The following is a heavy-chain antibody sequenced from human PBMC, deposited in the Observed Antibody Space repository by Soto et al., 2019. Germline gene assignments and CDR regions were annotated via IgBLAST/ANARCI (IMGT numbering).Heavy chain of an antibody. CDR2: ISSSSSYI. J-gene: IGHJ4*02. D-gene: IGHD4-4*01. Sequence: GGSLRLSCAASGFTFSSYSMNWVRQAPGKGLEWVSSISSSSSYIYYADSVKGRFTISRDNAKNSLYLQMNSLRAEDTAVYYCARELGATVTYPLDYWGQGTLVTVSS. CDR1: GFTFSSYS. CDR3: ARELGATVTYPLDY. V-gene: IGHV3-21*01.